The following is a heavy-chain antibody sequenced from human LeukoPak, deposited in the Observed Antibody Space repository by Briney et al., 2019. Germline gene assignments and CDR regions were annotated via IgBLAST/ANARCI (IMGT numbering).Heavy chain of an antibody. CDR2: ISGSGGST. V-gene: IGHV3-23*01. Sequence: PGGSLRLSCAASGFTFSSYAMSWVRQAPGKGLEWVSVISGSGGSTYYADSVKGRFTISRDNSKNTLFLQMNSLRAEDTAIYYCAKGSGSIAVDNLCVYWGQGTLVTVS. CDR1: GFTFSSYA. J-gene: IGHJ4*02. CDR3: AKGSGSIAVDNLCVY. D-gene: IGHD6-19*01.